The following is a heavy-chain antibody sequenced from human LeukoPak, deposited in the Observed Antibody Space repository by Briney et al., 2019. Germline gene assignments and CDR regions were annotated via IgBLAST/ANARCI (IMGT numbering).Heavy chain of an antibody. CDR3: ATGGRSGVAFES. CDR2: INSDGSST. J-gene: IGHJ4*02. V-gene: IGHV3-74*01. D-gene: IGHD2-15*01. Sequence: GGSLRLSCAASGFTFSTYWMHWVRQAPGKGLVWVSHINSDGSSTNYADSVKGRFTISRDNAKNTLYLQMNSLRAEDTAVYYCATGGRSGVAFESWGQGTLVTVSS. CDR1: GFTFSTYW.